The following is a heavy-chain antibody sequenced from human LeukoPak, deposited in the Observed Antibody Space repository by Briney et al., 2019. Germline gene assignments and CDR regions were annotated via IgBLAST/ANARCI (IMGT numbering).Heavy chain of an antibody. CDR2: INPNSGGT. CDR3: ARARRQLVQGYYSDY. CDR1: GYTFTGYY. J-gene: IGHJ4*02. D-gene: IGHD6-6*01. Sequence: GASVKVSCKASGYTFTGYYMHWVRQAPGQGLEWMGWINPNSGGTNYAQKFQGRVTMTRDTSISTAYMELSRLRSDDTAVYYCARARRQLVQGYYSDYWGQGTLVTVSS. V-gene: IGHV1-2*02.